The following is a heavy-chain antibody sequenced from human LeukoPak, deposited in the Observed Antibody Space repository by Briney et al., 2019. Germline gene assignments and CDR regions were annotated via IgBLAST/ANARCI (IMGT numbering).Heavy chain of an antibody. CDR3: ATVDFDSGSWNYFDY. D-gene: IGHD5-12*01. CDR1: GYTLTELS. J-gene: IGHJ4*02. Sequence: RWASVKVSCKVSGYTLTELSMHWVRQAPGKGLEWMGGFDPEDGETIYAQKFQGRVTMTEDTSTDTAYMELSSLRSEDTAVYYCATVDFDSGSWNYFDYWGQGTLVTVS. CDR2: FDPEDGET. V-gene: IGHV1-24*01.